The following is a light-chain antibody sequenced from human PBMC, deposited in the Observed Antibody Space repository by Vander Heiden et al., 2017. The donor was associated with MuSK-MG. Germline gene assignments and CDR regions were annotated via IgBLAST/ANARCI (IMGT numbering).Light chain of an antibody. CDR3: NSRDSSGNHPYVV. Sequence: SSELTQDPAVSVALGQTVRITCQGDSLRRYYASWYQQKPGQAPVLVIYGKNNRPSGIPDRFSGSSSGNTASLTITGAQAEDEADYYCNSRDSSGNHPYVVFGGGTKLTVL. CDR2: GKN. CDR1: SLRRYY. J-gene: IGLJ2*01. V-gene: IGLV3-19*01.